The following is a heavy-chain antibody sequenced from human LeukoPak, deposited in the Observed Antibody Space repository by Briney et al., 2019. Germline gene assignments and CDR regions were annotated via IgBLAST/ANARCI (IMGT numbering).Heavy chain of an antibody. D-gene: IGHD5-18*01. Sequence: PSETLSLTCTVSGGSISSYYWSWIRQPPGKGLEWIGYIYYSGSTNYNPSLKSRVTISVDTSKNQFSLKLSSVTAADTAVYYCARLVDTAGGGFDYWGQGTLVTVSS. CDR2: IYYSGST. CDR3: ARLVDTAGGGFDY. V-gene: IGHV4-59*08. J-gene: IGHJ4*02. CDR1: GGSISSYY.